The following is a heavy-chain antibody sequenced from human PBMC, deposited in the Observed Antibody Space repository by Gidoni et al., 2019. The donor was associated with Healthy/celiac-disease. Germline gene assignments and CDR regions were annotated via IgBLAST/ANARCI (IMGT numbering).Heavy chain of an antibody. D-gene: IGHD1-1*01. J-gene: IGHJ6*02. Sequence: QVTLKESGPVLVTPTETLTLPCTVSGFSLSNARMGVSWIRQPPGKALEWLAHIFSNDEKSYSTALKSRLTISKDTSKSQVVLTMTNMDPVDTATYYCARILGTDYYYGMDVWGQGTTVTVSS. CDR2: IFSNDEK. CDR1: GFSLSNARMG. V-gene: IGHV2-26*01. CDR3: ARILGTDYYYGMDV.